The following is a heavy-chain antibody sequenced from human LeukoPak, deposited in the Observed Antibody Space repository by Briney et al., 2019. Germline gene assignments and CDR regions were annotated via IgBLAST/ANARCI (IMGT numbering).Heavy chain of an antibody. CDR2: IYYSGST. J-gene: IGHJ4*01. CDR1: GGSISSGDYY. V-gene: IGHV4-30-4*01. CDR3: ARDHLTPRGYNWNPNYFDY. D-gene: IGHD1-20*01. Sequence: SQTLSVTCTVSGGSISSGDYYWSWIRQPPGKGLEWIGYIYYSGSTYYNPSLKSRVTISVDTSKNQFSLKLSSVTAADTAVYYCARDHLTPRGYNWNPNYFDYWGQGTLVTVSS.